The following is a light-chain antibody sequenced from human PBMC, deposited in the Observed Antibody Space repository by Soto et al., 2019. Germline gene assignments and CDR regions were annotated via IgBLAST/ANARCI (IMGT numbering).Light chain of an antibody. CDR3: KSFATTFYV. Sequence: QSVLNQPASVSGSPGQSITISCTGTSGDVGGYNHVSWYQQHPGKAPKLLIYDVSNRPSGVSNRYSASKSGNTASLTISGLQAEDEAAYYCKSFATTFYVFGTGTKVTVL. V-gene: IGLV2-14*03. CDR1: SGDVGGYNH. CDR2: DVS. J-gene: IGLJ1*01.